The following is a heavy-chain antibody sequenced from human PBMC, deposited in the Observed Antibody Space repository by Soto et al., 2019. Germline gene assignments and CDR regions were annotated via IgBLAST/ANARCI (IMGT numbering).Heavy chain of an antibody. J-gene: IGHJ2*01. Sequence: EVQLVESGGGLVQPGGSLRLSCAASGFTVSSHYMSWVRQAPGKGLEWVSVIYSGGSTYYTDSVKGRFTISRDNSKNTRFLQMSGLRAEDTAVYYCARDYYGGNSRYFDLWGRGTLVTVSS. D-gene: IGHD2-21*02. CDR2: IYSGGST. CDR3: ARDYYGGNSRYFDL. V-gene: IGHV3-66*01. CDR1: GFTVSSHY.